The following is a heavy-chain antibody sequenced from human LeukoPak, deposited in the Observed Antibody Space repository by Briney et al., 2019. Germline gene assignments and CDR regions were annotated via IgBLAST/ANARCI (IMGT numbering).Heavy chain of an antibody. D-gene: IGHD6-13*01. CDR2: IHGSGST. J-gene: IGHJ5*02. Sequence: SETLSLTCAVSGDSISSGGYSWSWIRQTPGKGLEWIAYIHGSGSTYNNPSLKSRLSISIDTSKNQFSLKLNSLTAADTAVYYCARLVAAAGNNWFDPWGQGTLVTVSS. V-gene: IGHV4-30-4*07. CDR1: GDSISSGGYS. CDR3: ARLVAAAGNNWFDP.